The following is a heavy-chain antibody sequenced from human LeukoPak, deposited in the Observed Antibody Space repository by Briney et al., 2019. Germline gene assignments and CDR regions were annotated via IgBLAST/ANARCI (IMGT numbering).Heavy chain of an antibody. J-gene: IGHJ4*02. D-gene: IGHD2-2*01. Sequence: GGSLRLSCAASGFTFSSYGMRWVRQAPGKGLEWVAVMWNDGSNKYYAASVKGRFTTSRDNSKKMSYQQMNGLTAEDTAVYCCARGYCSSTTCPAPSFAYWGQGTLVTASS. CDR3: ARGYCSSTTCPAPSFAY. V-gene: IGHV3-33*08. CDR2: MWNDGSNK. CDR1: GFTFSSYG.